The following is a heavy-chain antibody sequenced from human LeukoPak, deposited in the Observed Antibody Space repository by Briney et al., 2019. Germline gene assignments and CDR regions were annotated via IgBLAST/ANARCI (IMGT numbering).Heavy chain of an antibody. CDR1: GGSISSGNYY. CDR2: IYTSGTT. D-gene: IGHD3-22*01. Sequence: SETLSLTCTVSGGSISSGNYYYSWIRQPAGKGLEWLGRIYTSGTTDYNPSLKSRVTISVDTSKNQFSLKLSSVTAADTAVYYCARVKDTSGYPEDYWGQGTLVTVSS. CDR3: ARVKDTSGYPEDY. J-gene: IGHJ4*02. V-gene: IGHV4-61*02.